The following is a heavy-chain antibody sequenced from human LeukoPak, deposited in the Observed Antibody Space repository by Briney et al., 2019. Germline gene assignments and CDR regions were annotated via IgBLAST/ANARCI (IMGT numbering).Heavy chain of an antibody. CDR1: GGSISSSSYY. Sequence: SETLSLXCTVSGGSISSSSYYWGWIRQPPGKGLEWIGSIYYSGITYYNPSLKSRVTISVDTSKNQFSLKLSSVTAADTAVYYCARRNFCSSTSCYTNENWFDPWGQGTLVTVSS. V-gene: IGHV4-39*01. J-gene: IGHJ5*02. CDR2: IYYSGIT. CDR3: ARRNFCSSTSCYTNENWFDP. D-gene: IGHD2-2*01.